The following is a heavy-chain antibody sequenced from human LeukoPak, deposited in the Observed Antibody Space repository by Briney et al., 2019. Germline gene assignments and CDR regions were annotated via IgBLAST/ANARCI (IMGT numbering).Heavy chain of an antibody. CDR3: ARGSSSDWVFDY. CDR1: GYTFTSYY. J-gene: IGHJ4*02. D-gene: IGHD6-13*01. Sequence: GASVTVSCKASGYTFTSYYMHWVRQAPGQGLEWMGIINPSGGSTSYAQKFQGRVTMTRDMSTSTVYMELSSLRSEDTAVYYCARGSSSDWVFDYWGQGTLVTVSS. V-gene: IGHV1-46*01. CDR2: INPSGGST.